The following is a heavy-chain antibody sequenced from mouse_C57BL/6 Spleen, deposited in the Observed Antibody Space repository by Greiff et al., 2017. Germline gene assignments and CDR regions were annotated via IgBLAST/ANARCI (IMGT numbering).Heavy chain of an antibody. Sequence: VQLQQPGAELVKPGASVKLSCKASGYTFTSYWMQWVKQRPGQGLEWIGEIDPSDSYTNYNQKFKGKATLTVDTSSSTAYMQLSSLTSEDSAVYYCARVDGYQAWFAYWGQGTLVTVSA. CDR1: GYTFTSYW. CDR3: ARVDGYQAWFAY. J-gene: IGHJ3*01. CDR2: IDPSDSYT. V-gene: IGHV1-50*01. D-gene: IGHD2-3*01.